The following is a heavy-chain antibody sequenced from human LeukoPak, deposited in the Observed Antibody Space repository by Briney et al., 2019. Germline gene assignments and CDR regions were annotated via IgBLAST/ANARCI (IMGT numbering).Heavy chain of an antibody. CDR1: GFTFSSYG. D-gene: IGHD4-17*01. J-gene: IGHJ4*02. V-gene: IGHV3-23*01. CDR2: ISGGAGTP. Sequence: GGSLRLSCAASGFTFSSYGMSWVRQAPGKGLEWVSGISGGAGTPYYADSVKGRFTISRDNSKSTLYLQMTSLRAEDTAVYYCAKRRTTVITMDYFDYWGQGNLVTVSS. CDR3: AKRRTTVITMDYFDY.